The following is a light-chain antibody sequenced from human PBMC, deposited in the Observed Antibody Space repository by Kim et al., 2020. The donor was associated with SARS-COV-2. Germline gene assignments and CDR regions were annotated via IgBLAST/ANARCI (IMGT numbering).Light chain of an antibody. Sequence: DIQMTQSPSSLSASVGDRVTITCRASQDITNDLAWYQQKPGESPKRLIYATFNLQSGVPSRFSGSGSGTEFTLTSSSLQPEDFATYSCLQYTDFPWTFGQGTKVDIK. CDR2: ATF. J-gene: IGKJ1*01. CDR1: QDITND. V-gene: IGKV1-17*01. CDR3: LQYTDFPWT.